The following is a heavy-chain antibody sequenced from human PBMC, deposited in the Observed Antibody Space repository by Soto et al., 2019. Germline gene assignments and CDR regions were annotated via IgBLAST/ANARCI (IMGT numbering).Heavy chain of an antibody. Sequence: GGSLRLSCAVSGFTFNTFAMHWVRQAPGKGLEWVSYISSSGSTIYYADSVKGRFTISRDNAKNSLYLQMNSLRAEDTAVYYCARAIAFTPPNWFDPWGQGTLVTVSS. CDR3: ARAIAFTPPNWFDP. CDR1: GFTFNTFA. D-gene: IGHD3-3*02. V-gene: IGHV3-48*04. J-gene: IGHJ5*02. CDR2: ISSSGSTI.